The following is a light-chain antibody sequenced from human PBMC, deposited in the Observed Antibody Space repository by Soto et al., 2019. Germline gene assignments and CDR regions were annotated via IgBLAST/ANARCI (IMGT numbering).Light chain of an antibody. CDR2: EVS. V-gene: IGLV2-23*02. CDR3: CSYAGGTTPYV. J-gene: IGLJ1*01. CDR1: SSDVGSYDL. Sequence: QSVLTQPASVSGSPGQSITISCTGTSSDVGSYDLVSWYQQHPGKAPKIMIYEVSERPSGVSSRFSGSKSGNTASLTITRFQAEDEADYYCCSYAGGTTPYVFGTGTKVTVL.